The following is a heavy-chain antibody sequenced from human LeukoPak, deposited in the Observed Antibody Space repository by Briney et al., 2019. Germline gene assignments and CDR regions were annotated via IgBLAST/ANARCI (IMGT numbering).Heavy chain of an antibody. V-gene: IGHV1-69*05. CDR3: ASDQPDSSGYHLDYYYMDV. CDR2: IIPIFGTA. D-gene: IGHD3-22*01. CDR1: GGTFSSYA. J-gene: IGHJ6*03. Sequence: ASVKVSCKASGGTFSSYAISWVRQAPGQGLEWMGGIIPIFGTANYAQKFQGRVTITTDESTGTAYMELSSLRSEDTAVYYCASDQPDSSGYHLDYYYMDVWGKGTTVTVSS.